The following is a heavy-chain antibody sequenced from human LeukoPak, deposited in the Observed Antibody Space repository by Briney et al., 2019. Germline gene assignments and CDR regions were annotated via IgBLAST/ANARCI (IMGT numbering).Heavy chain of an antibody. V-gene: IGHV2-70*11. CDR1: GFSLTTSGMC. D-gene: IGHD3-10*01. CDR2: IDWDDYK. Sequence: SGPTPVNPTQTLTLTCTFSGFSLTTSGMCVTWIRQPPGKALEWLARIDWDDYKNYNTSLKTRLTISKDTSKNQVVLTMTNMDPVDTATYYCARSMVRYYGMDVWGQGTTVTVSS. CDR3: ARSMVRYYGMDV. J-gene: IGHJ6*02.